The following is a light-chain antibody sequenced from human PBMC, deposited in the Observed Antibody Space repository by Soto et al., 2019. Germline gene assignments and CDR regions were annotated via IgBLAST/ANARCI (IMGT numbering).Light chain of an antibody. CDR1: QSVSSSY. Sequence: EIVLTQSPGTLSLSPGERATLSCRASQSVSSSYLAWYQQKPGQAPRLLIYGASSRATGIPDRFSGSGSGTDFTLTISRLEPEDFAVYYCQHRYTFGGGTKVEIK. V-gene: IGKV3-20*01. CDR3: QHRYT. CDR2: GAS. J-gene: IGKJ4*01.